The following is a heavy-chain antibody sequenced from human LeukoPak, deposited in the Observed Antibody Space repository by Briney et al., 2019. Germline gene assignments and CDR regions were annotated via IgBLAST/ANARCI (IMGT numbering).Heavy chain of an antibody. CDR3: AKTGCSSTSCYARKSLYYFDY. J-gene: IGHJ4*02. D-gene: IGHD2-2*01. V-gene: IGHV3-23*01. CDR2: SRSSGSSA. Sequence: PGGSLRLSCAASGFSFSSYAMSWVRQAPGKGLEWVSTSRSSGSSAYYADSVKGRFTISRDNSKNTLYLQMNSLRAEDTAVYYCAKTGCSSTSCYARKSLYYFDYWGQGTLVTVSS. CDR1: GFSFSSYA.